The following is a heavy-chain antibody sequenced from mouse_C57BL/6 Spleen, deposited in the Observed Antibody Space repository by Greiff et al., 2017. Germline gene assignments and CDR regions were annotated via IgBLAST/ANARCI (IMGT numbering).Heavy chain of an antibody. D-gene: IGHD1-1*01. CDR3: ALFITTVVAPLDY. CDR2: IDPEDGET. CDR1: GFNIKDYY. J-gene: IGHJ2*01. V-gene: IGHV14-2*01. Sequence: VQLQQSGAELVKPGASVKLSCPASGFNIKDYYMHWVKQRTEQGLEWIGRIDPEDGETKYAPKFQGKATITADTSSNPAYLQLSSLTSEDTAVYYCALFITTVVAPLDYWGQGTTLTVSS.